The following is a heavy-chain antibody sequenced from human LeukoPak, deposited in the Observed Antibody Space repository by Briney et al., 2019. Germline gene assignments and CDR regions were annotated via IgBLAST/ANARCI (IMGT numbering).Heavy chain of an antibody. D-gene: IGHD3-10*01. V-gene: IGHV4-4*07. CDR2: IYTSGST. CDR1: GGSISSYY. J-gene: IGHJ4*02. Sequence: PSETLSLTCTVSGGSISSYYWSWIRQPAGKGLEWIGRIYTSGSTNYNPSLKSRVTMSVDTSKNQFSLKLSSVTAADTAVYYCARVLLWFGELSWDYWGQGTLVTVSS. CDR3: ARVLLWFGELSWDY.